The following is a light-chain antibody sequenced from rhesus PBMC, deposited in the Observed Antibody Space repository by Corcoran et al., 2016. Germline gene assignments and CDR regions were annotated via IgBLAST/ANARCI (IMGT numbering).Light chain of an antibody. V-gene: IGKV1-32*01. Sequence: DIQMTQSPSSLYAPVGNRVTITCRASQGMSRYLNWYQQKPGKAPKLLINYANRLESGVPSRSSGGGSGTEFTLTSSSLQPEDFATDYCHQCSSLPLTFGGWTKVEL. CDR1: QGMSRY. CDR3: HQCSSLPLT. CDR2: YAN. J-gene: IGKJ4*01.